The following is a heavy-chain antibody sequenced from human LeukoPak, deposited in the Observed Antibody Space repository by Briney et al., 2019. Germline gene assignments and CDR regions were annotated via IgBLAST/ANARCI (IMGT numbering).Heavy chain of an antibody. CDR2: IYGNGGT. V-gene: IGHV4-31*03. Sequence: SQTLSLTCTVSGGSISSGGYCWSCIRQHPGKGLEWIGYIYGNGGTYYNPSLKSRVTMSVDTSKNQFSLKLTSVAAADTAVYFCARGISTGYYFDYWGQGTLVTVSS. CDR1: GGSISSGGYC. CDR3: ARGISTGYYFDY. J-gene: IGHJ4*02. D-gene: IGHD3-22*01.